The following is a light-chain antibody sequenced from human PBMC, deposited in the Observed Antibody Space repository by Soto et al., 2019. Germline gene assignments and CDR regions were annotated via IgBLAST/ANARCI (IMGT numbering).Light chain of an antibody. CDR2: SSN. CDR1: SYNIGSNS. Sequence: QSVLSPPCSACVTTAQRATTLYTGNSYNIGSNSVHWFQQVPGTAPKPLIYSSNQRPSGVPERFSGSKSGTSASLAISGLQFEDEADYYCAAWDDSLNGHVFGAGTKVTVL. J-gene: IGLJ1*01. V-gene: IGLV1-44*01. CDR3: AAWDDSLNGHV.